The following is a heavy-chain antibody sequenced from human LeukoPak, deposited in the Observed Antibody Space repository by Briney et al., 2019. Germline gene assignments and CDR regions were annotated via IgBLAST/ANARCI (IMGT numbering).Heavy chain of an antibody. CDR3: ARKGIGSSRYQNMDV. CDR2: ISIDGGRT. J-gene: IGHJ6*03. CDR1: GITFRSYW. V-gene: IGHV3-23*01. D-gene: IGHD6-25*01. Sequence: GGSLRLSCAASGITFRSYWMNWVRQAPGKGPEWVSTISIDGGRTYYADSVKGRFTVSRDTSKNTLYLQMNSLRAEDTAVYYCARKGIGSSRYQNMDVWGKGTTVTVSS.